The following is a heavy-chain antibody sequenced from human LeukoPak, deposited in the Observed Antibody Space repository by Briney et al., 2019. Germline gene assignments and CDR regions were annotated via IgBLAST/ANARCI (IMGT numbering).Heavy chain of an antibody. CDR3: ARDHRPYYDILTGYSKGGWFDP. Sequence: SETLSLTCTVSGGSISSSSYYWGWIRQPPGKGLEWIGSIYYSGSTYYNPSLKSRVTISVDTSKNQFSLKLSSVTAADTAVYYCARDHRPYYDILTGYSKGGWFDPWGQGTLVTVSS. J-gene: IGHJ5*02. CDR2: IYYSGST. V-gene: IGHV4-39*07. D-gene: IGHD3-9*01. CDR1: GGSISSSSYY.